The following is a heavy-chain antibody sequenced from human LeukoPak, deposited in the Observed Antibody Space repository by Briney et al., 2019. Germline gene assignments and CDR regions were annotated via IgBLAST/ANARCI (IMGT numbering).Heavy chain of an antibody. J-gene: IGHJ4*02. Sequence: SGPTLVNPTQTLTLTCTYSGFSLSTNAVGVGWIRQPPGEALEWLAVIYWDDDKRYSPSLKSRLTIIKDPSKNQVVLTMTNMDPVDTATYYCAHSCGGGNSAYFDHWGQGTLLTVSS. D-gene: IGHD4-23*01. CDR2: IYWDDDK. CDR1: GFSLSTNAVG. V-gene: IGHV2-5*02. CDR3: AHSCGGGNSAYFDH.